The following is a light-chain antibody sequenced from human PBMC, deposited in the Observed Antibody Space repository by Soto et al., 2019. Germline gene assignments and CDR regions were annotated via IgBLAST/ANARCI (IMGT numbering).Light chain of an antibody. CDR3: QQYYIYPLT. Sequence: AIRMTQSPSSLSASTGDIVTITCLASQCISSDLAWYQQKPGKAPKLLIYAASTLQSGVPSRFSVSGSWTDVTLTISCLQSEDFANYYCQQYYIYPLTGGGGTKVEIK. V-gene: IGKV1-8*01. CDR1: QCISSD. J-gene: IGKJ4*01. CDR2: AAS.